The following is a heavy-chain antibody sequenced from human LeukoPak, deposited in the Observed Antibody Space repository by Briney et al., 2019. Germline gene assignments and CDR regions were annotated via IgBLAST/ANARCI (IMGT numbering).Heavy chain of an antibody. D-gene: IGHD6-13*01. CDR1: GYTFTSYA. V-gene: IGHV1-3*03. Sequence: ASVKVSCKASGYTFTSYAMHWVRQAPGQRLEWMGWINAGNGNTKYSQEFQGRVTITRDTSASTAYMELSSLRSEDMAVYYCARGGVSSSWHLKTYYYYYMDVWGKGTTVTVSS. CDR3: ARGGVSSSWHLKTYYYYYMDV. CDR2: INAGNGNT. J-gene: IGHJ6*03.